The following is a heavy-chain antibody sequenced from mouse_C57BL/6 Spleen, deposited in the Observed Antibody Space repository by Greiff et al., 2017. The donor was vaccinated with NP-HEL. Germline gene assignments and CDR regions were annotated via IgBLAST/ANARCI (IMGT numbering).Heavy chain of an antibody. Sequence: EVKVEESGGGLVQPGGSMKLSCVASGFTFSNYWMNWVRQSPEKGLEWVAQIRLKSDNYATHYAESVKGRFTISRDDSKSSVYLQMNNLRAEDTGIYYCTGGDGYPYYFDYWGQGTTLTVSS. V-gene: IGHV6-3*01. J-gene: IGHJ2*01. CDR1: GFTFSNYW. CDR3: TGGDGYPYYFDY. CDR2: IRLKSDNYAT. D-gene: IGHD2-3*01.